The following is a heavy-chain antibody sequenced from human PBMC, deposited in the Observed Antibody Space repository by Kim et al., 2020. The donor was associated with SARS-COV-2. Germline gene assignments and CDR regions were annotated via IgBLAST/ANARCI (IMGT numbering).Heavy chain of an antibody. CDR2: IYYSGST. J-gene: IGHJ4*02. V-gene: IGHV4-31*03. D-gene: IGHD2-15*01. Sequence: SETLSLTCTVSGASISSGGYYWSWIRQHPEKGLEWIGYIYYSGSTYYNPSLKSRVTISFDTSKNQFSLKVTSVTAADTAVYYCARVGGGCSGGSCLDYWGQGTLVTVSS. CDR1: GASISSGGYY. CDR3: ARVGGGCSGGSCLDY.